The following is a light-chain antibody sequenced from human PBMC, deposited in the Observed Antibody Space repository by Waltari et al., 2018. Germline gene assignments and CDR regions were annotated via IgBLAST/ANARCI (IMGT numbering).Light chain of an antibody. CDR3: TSYAGSDKFL. CDR1: SRDGGSYKF. J-gene: IGLJ3*02. V-gene: IGLV2-8*01. CDR2: EVT. Sequence: QAALTQPPSASGSPGQSVTISCTGTSRDGGSYKFVSWYPKHPGKAPKLMIYEVTKRPSGVPDRFSGSKSGNTASLSVSGLQAEDEADYYCTSYAGSDKFLFGAGTKLTVL.